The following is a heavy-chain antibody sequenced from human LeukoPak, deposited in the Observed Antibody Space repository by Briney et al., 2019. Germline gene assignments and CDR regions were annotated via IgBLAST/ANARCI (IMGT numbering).Heavy chain of an antibody. CDR2: ISSSSTI. V-gene: IGHV3-48*01. CDR3: AKVRVVFNWNYAYYFDS. CDR1: GFTFSSYS. Sequence: GGSLRLSCAASGFTFSSYSMNWVRQAPGKGLEWVSYISSSSTIYYADSVKGRFTISGDNAKNSLYLQMNSLRAEDTAVYYCAKVRVVFNWNYAYYFDSWGQGTLVTVSS. J-gene: IGHJ4*02. D-gene: IGHD1-7*01.